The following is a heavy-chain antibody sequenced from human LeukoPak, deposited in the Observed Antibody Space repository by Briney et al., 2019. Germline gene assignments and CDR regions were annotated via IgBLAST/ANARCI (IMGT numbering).Heavy chain of an antibody. CDR3: ARLRVTMVRGVTFYHYYYMDV. D-gene: IGHD3-10*01. CDR2: IDYSGST. Sequence: SETLSLTCTVSGGSISSSGYYWGYIRQPPGKGLEWIGSIDYSGSTYYNPSLKSRVTISVDTSKNQFSLKLSSVTAADTAVYYCARLRVTMVRGVTFYHYYYMDVWGKGTTVTISS. CDR1: GGSISSSGYY. J-gene: IGHJ6*03. V-gene: IGHV4-39*01.